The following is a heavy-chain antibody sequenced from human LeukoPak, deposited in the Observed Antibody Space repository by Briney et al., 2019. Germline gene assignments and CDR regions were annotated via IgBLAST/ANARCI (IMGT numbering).Heavy chain of an antibody. Sequence: HPGGSLRLSCAASGFTVSSNYMSWVRQAPGKGLEWVSVIYSGGSTYYADSVKGRFTISRDNSKNTLYLQMNSLRAEDTAVYYCARGHYYDSSGYYYAIRGQGTMVTVSS. V-gene: IGHV3-66*01. J-gene: IGHJ3*02. CDR3: ARGHYYDSSGYYYAI. CDR2: IYSGGST. D-gene: IGHD3-22*01. CDR1: GFTVSSNY.